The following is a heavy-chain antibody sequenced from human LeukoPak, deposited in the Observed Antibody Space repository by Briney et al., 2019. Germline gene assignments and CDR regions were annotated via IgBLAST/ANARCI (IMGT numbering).Heavy chain of an antibody. D-gene: IGHD2-15*01. CDR3: TRDSGTLGDCSGTFCPKYFHH. V-gene: IGHV1-69*13. J-gene: IGHJ1*01. CDR1: GGSVNSYA. Sequence: ASVKVSCKSSGGSVNSYAINWVQQAPGQGFEWMGGLIPILGTKYYAQKFQGRVTITAVGSTDSPYMELSGLTSEDTAMYYCTRDSGTLGDCSGTFCPKYFHHWGQGILVTVSS. CDR2: LIPILGTK.